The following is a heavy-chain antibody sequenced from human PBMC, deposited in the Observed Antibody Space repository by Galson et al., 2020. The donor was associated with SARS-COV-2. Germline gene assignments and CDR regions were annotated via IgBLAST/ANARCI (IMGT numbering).Heavy chain of an antibody. CDR2: ISAYNGNT. CDR1: GYTFTSYG. Sequence: ASVKVSCKASGYTFTSYGISWVRQAPGQGLEWMGWISAYNGNTNYAQKLQGRVTMTTDTSTSTAYMELRCLRSDDTAVYYCARYSINYYDSSGHLDYYYYGMDVWGQCTTCTVSS. V-gene: IGHV1-18*04. D-gene: IGHD3-22*01. J-gene: IGHJ6*02. CDR3: ARYSINYYDSSGHLDYYYYGMDV.